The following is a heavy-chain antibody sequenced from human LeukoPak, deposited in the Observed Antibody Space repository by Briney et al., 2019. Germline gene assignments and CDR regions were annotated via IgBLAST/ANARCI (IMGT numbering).Heavy chain of an antibody. CDR1: RYTFTGYY. CDR2: INPNSGGT. J-gene: IGHJ3*02. Sequence: ASVKVSCKASRYTFTGYYMHWARQAPGQGLEWMGWINPNSGGTNYAQKFQGRVTMTRDTSISTAYMELSRLRSDDTAVYYCARGGYDSSGYYHDAFDIWGQGTMVTVSS. V-gene: IGHV1-2*02. CDR3: ARGGYDSSGYYHDAFDI. D-gene: IGHD3-22*01.